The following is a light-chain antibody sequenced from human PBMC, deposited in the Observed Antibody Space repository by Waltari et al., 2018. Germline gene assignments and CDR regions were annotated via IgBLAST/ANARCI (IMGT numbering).Light chain of an antibody. CDR3: QQAASFPLT. V-gene: IGKV1-39*01. Sequence: IQMTQSPSPLSASVGDRVTITCRASQSISTSLNWYQQIPGKAPKLLIYVASTLQSGVPSRFSGSGSGTDFSLTISSLQPEDFATYYCQQAASFPLTFGGGTKVEIK. J-gene: IGKJ4*01. CDR1: QSISTS. CDR2: VAS.